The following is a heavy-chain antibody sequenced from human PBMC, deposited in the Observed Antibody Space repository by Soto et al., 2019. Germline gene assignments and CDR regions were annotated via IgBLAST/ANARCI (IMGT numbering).Heavy chain of an antibody. D-gene: IGHD1-1*01. CDR1: GFTFSNYV. Sequence: PGGSLRLSCAASGFTFSNYVMSWVRQAPGKGLEWVSVLSASGGSTFYADSVKGRFTISRDNSKNTLYLHMNSLRAEDSAVYYCAKVGTPWPRGYYFDYWGQGTLVTVSS. CDR3: AKVGTPWPRGYYFDY. J-gene: IGHJ4*02. CDR2: LSASGGST. V-gene: IGHV3-23*01.